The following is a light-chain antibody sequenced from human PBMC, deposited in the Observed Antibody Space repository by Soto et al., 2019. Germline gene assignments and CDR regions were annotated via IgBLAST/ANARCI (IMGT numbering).Light chain of an antibody. J-gene: IGKJ4*01. Sequence: IVLTQTPATLSLSPGERATLSCRAGQSISTYLAWYQQKSGQAPRLLIYDASNRATGTPARFSGSGSGTDFTLTISSLEPEDSAVYCCQQRYVWLTFGGGTKVDI. V-gene: IGKV3-11*01. CDR3: QQRYVWLT. CDR1: QSISTY. CDR2: DAS.